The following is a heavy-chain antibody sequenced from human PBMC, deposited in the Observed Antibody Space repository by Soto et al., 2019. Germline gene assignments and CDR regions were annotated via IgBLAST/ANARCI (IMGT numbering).Heavy chain of an antibody. CDR2: IIPIIGTT. Sequence: ASVKVSCKASGGGFSSHAVSWVRQAPGQGLEWLGRIIPIIGTTDYAQKFQGRVTITADASTSTTSMELGGLGYDDTAVYYCAKAIQASADYFDSWGQGTLVTVSS. D-gene: IGHD1-1*01. J-gene: IGHJ4*02. V-gene: IGHV1-69*11. CDR3: AKAIQASADYFDS. CDR1: GGGFSSHA.